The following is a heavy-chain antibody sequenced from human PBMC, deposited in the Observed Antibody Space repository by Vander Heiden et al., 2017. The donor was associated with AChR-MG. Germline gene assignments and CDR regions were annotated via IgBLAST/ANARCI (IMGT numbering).Heavy chain of an antibody. J-gene: IGHJ4*02. D-gene: IGHD4-17*01. V-gene: IGHV5-51*03. CDR1: GYSFSNYR. CDR2: IYPDDSDT. Sequence: EVQLVQSRAQVNKPGESLKISGKGSGYSFSNYRIAGVRQLQGKGLEWMGIIYPDDSDTRYSPSFQGQVTISADKSTSTAHLQWSSLKASDTAMYYCARRPMGDDDFDYGGYPFDCLFDYWGQGTLVTVSS. CDR3: ARRPMGDDDFDYGGYPFDCLFDY.